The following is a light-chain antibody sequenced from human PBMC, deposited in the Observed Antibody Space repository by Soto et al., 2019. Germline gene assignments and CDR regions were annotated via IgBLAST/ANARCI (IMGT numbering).Light chain of an antibody. CDR2: ENN. V-gene: IGLV1-51*01. J-gene: IGLJ3*02. CDR3: GTWDNSLRSWV. CDR1: SSNIGNNY. Sequence: QSVLTQPPSVSAAPGQKVTISCSGSSSNIGNNYVSWYQQLPGTAPKLLIYENNYRPSGIPDRFSGSRSGTSATLGITGLQTGDEADYYCGTWDNSLRSWVFGGGTK.